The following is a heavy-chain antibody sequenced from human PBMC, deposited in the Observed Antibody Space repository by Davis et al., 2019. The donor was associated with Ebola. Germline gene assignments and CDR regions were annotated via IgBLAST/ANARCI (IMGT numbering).Heavy chain of an antibody. CDR3: ARGGSNYPWYYGMDV. J-gene: IGHJ6*02. CDR2: IIPIFGTA. CDR1: GGTFSSYA. D-gene: IGHD4-11*01. V-gene: IGHV1-69*06. Sequence: SVKVSCKDSGGTFSSYAISWVRQAPGQGLEWMGGIIPIFGTANYAQKFQGRVTITADKSTSTAYMELSSLRSEDTAVYYCARGGSNYPWYYGMDVWGQGTTVTVSS.